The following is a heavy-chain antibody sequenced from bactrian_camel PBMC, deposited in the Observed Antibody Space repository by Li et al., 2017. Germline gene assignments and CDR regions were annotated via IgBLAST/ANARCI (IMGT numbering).Heavy chain of an antibody. CDR2: IYTVDGRT. V-gene: IGHV3S54*01. Sequence: HVQLVESGGGSVQVGGSLRLSCVASGYVYKDKCLAWFRQVPGKEREAVASIYTVDGRTYYAHSVKGRFSIDQDNAKTTWYLQMNSLKPEDSAMYYCAAGPKYCDESSWHRINFAWGQGTQVTVS. CDR1: GYVYKDKC. J-gene: IGHJ6*01. D-gene: IGHD4*01. CDR3: AAGPKYCDESSWHRINFA.